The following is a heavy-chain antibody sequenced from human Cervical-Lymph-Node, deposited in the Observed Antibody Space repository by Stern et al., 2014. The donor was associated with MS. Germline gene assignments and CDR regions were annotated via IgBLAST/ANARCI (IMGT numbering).Heavy chain of an antibody. CDR3: TREWFYRSGSCFYAFEI. CDR1: QLTVSNVW. CDR2: IQSDIDGGTS. V-gene: IGHV3-15*01. D-gene: IGHD2-15*01. J-gene: IGHJ3*02. Sequence: VQLVASGVGLEKLGGSLKLSCVASQLTVSNVWMSWVRQAPGKGLEWVGRIQSDIDGGTSECAAPTKGRFTISRDDSQNILILQMNSLQTEDTAVYYCTREWFYRSGSCFYAFEIWGQGTMVNVS.